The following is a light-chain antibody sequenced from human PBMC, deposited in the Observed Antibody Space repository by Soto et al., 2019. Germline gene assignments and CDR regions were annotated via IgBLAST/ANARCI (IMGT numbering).Light chain of an antibody. J-gene: IGKJ5*01. CDR3: QQYGGSMT. Sequence: EIVLTQSPGTLSLSPGDGATLSCRASQRVSSTYLAWYQQKPGQAPRLLIYVASNRATGIPDRFRGSGSGTDFTLTISRLEPEDFAVYYCQQYGGSMTFGQGTRLEIE. CDR1: QRVSSTY. V-gene: IGKV3-20*01. CDR2: VAS.